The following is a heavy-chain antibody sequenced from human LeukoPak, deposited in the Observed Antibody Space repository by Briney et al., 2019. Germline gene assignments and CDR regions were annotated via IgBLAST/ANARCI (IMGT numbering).Heavy chain of an antibody. CDR3: ARVSGRVEQQSDLDY. D-gene: IGHD1/OR15-1a*01. J-gene: IGHJ4*02. Sequence: PGGSLRLSCAASGFTFASYSMNWVRQAPGKGLEWVSSISGDSTYIYNAGSVKGRFTISRDNAQASLYLQMISLRADDTAVYYCARVSGRVEQQSDLDYWGQGTLVIVSS. CDR2: ISGDSTYI. V-gene: IGHV3-21*04. CDR1: GFTFASYS.